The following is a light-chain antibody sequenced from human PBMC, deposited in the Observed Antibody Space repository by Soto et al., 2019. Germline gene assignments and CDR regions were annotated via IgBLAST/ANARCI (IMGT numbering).Light chain of an antibody. Sequence: DIQMNQSPSSLSASVGARVSITCQASEDIRTSLSWFQHKPGRAPKLLIYGASYLETGVPSRFRGSGSGTDFALTISSLQPEDIATYYCKHYNNLPPFTFGPGTIVDVK. J-gene: IGKJ3*01. CDR1: EDIRTS. V-gene: IGKV1-33*01. CDR3: KHYNNLPPFT. CDR2: GAS.